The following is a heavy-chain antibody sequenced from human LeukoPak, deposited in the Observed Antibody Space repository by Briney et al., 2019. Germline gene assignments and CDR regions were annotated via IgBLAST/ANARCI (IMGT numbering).Heavy chain of an antibody. CDR1: GFIFSNYA. CDR3: ARALGIYSSSSGVKRYYYYYGMDV. Sequence: PGASLRLSCAASGFIFSNYAMSWVRQAPGKGLEWVSYISSSGSTIYYADSVKGRFTTSRDNAKNSLYLQMNSLRAEDTAVYYCARALGIYSSSSGVKRYYYYYGMDVWGQGTTVTVSS. D-gene: IGHD6-6*01. J-gene: IGHJ6*02. V-gene: IGHV3-11*01. CDR2: ISSSGSTI.